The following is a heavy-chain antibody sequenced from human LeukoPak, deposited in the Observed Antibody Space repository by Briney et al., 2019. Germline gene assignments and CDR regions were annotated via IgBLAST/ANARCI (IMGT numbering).Heavy chain of an antibody. V-gene: IGHV3-30*02. J-gene: IGHJ4*02. CDR3: AKDLKWATTTAQGNTPDY. D-gene: IGHD1-26*01. CDR2: ILYDGNNK. Sequence: GSLLLSFSASCCGFINYGMHWVRRAPGKGGEGVAFILYDGNNKYYEPSVQGRFTISRDNSKHTLYLQMNSLRAEDTAVYYCAKDLKWATTTAQGNTPDYWGQGTLVTVSS. CDR1: CCGFINYG.